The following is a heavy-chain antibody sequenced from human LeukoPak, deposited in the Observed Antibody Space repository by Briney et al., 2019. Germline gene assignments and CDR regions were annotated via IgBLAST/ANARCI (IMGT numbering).Heavy chain of an antibody. D-gene: IGHD6-13*01. CDR3: AKKITAGTLSFDY. CDR1: GFTFSSYA. Sequence: PGGSLGLSCAASGFTFSSYAMSWVRQAPGKGLEWVSAIGSSGGDTNYADSVKCGITISRDNSKNTLYLQMNSLRAEDTAVYYCAKKITAGTLSFDYWGQGTLVTVSS. CDR2: IGSSGGDT. J-gene: IGHJ4*02. V-gene: IGHV3-23*01.